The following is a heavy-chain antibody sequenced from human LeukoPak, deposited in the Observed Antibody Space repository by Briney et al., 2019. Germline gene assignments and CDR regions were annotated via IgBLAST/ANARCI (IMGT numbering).Heavy chain of an antibody. D-gene: IGHD5-18*01. V-gene: IGHV1-69*05. CDR2: IIPIFGTA. CDR3: ARTTAMVTIFDY. CDR1: GGTFSSYA. J-gene: IGHJ4*02. Sequence: ASVKVSCKASGGTFSSYAISWVRQAPGQGLEWMGGIIPIFGTANYAQKFQGRVTITRDTSASTAYMELSSLRSEDTAVYYCARTTAMVTIFDYWGQGTLVTVSS.